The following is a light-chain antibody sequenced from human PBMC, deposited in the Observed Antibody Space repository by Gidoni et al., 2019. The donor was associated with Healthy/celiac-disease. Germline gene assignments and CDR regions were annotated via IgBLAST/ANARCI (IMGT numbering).Light chain of an antibody. CDR1: QLGDKY. Sequence: SYELTQTPSVSVSPGQTASITCSGDQLGDKYACWYQQKPGQSPVLVIYQGSKRPSGIPERFSGSNSGNTATLTISGTQAMDEADYYCQAWDSSTVVFGGGTKLTVL. V-gene: IGLV3-1*01. J-gene: IGLJ2*01. CDR3: QAWDSSTVV. CDR2: QGS.